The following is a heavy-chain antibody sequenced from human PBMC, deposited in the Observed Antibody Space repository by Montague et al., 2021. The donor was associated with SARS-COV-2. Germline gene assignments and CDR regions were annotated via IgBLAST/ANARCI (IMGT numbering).Heavy chain of an antibody. CDR1: GGSISSSSYY. CDR3: ARLWDTVYYYYGMDV. CDR2: IHYSGST. D-gene: IGHD1-26*01. J-gene: IGHJ6*02. Sequence: SDSLSLTRAVSGGSISSSSYYLGWIHQPPGKGLEWIGSIHYSGSTYYNPSLKSRVSISVDTSKNQFSLKLSSVTAADTAVYYCARLWDTVYYYYGMDVWGQGTTVTVSS. V-gene: IGHV4-39*01.